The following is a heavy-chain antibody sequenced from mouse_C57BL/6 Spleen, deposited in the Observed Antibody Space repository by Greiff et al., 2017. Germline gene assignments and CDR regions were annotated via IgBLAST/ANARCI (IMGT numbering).Heavy chain of an antibody. J-gene: IGHJ1*03. CDR2: INPSSGYT. CDR3: ARSDYYGRSYNWYLDV. V-gene: IGHV1-4*01. D-gene: IGHD1-1*01. CDR1: GYTFTSYT. Sequence: QVQLQQSGAELARPGASVKMSCKASGYTFTSYTMHWVKQRPGQGLEWIGYINPSSGYTKYNQKFKDKATLTADKSSSTAYMQLSSLTSEDSAVYYCARSDYYGRSYNWYLDVWGTGTTVTVSS.